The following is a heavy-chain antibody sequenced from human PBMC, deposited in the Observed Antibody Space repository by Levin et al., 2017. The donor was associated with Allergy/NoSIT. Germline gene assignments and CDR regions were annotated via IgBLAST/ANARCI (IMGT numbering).Heavy chain of an antibody. CDR1: GFTVTNVN. D-gene: IGHD3-9*01. Sequence: GESLKISCAASGFTVTNVNINWVRQAPGKGLDWVSSINTISSHIYYANSVRGRFTISRDNARNSLYLQMSSLRPEDTAVYYCARDDSFTGYQRFDAMDVWGRGTTVTVSS. CDR2: INTISSHI. V-gene: IGHV3-21*01. CDR3: ARDDSFTGYQRFDAMDV. J-gene: IGHJ6*02.